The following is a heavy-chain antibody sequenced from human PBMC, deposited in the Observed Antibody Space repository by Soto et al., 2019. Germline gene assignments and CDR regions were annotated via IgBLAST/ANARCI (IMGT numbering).Heavy chain of an antibody. CDR2: IDPSDSQT. J-gene: IGHJ4*02. CDR1: GYSFAGYW. Sequence: GESLKISCKGSGYSFAGYWITWVRQEPGKGLEWMGRIDPSDSQTYYSPSFRGHVTISVTKSITTVFLQWSSLRGSDTAMYYCARQIYDSDTGPNFQYYFDSWGQGTPVTVSS. V-gene: IGHV5-10-1*01. D-gene: IGHD3-22*01. CDR3: ARQIYDSDTGPNFQYYFDS.